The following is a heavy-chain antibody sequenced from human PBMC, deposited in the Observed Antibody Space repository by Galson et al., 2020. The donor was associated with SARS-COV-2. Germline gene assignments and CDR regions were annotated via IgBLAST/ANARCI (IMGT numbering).Heavy chain of an antibody. CDR1: GFTFSSYA. V-gene: IGHV3-23*01. D-gene: IGHD4-17*01. Sequence: GGSLRLSCAASGFTFSSYAMSWVRQAPGKGLEWVSAISGSGGSTYYADSVKGRFTISRDNSKNTLYLQMNSRRAEDTAVDYCANGPRGRYGDDDLWDDYWGQGTLVTVSS. CDR2: ISGSGGST. J-gene: IGHJ4*02. CDR3: ANGPRGRYGDDDLWDDY.